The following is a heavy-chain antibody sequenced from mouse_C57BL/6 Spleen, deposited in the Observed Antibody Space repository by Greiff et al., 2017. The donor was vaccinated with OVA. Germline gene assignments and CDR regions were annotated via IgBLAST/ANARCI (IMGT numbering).Heavy chain of an antibody. J-gene: IGHJ4*01. V-gene: IGHV5-9-1*02. CDR2: ISSGGDYI. CDR1: GFTFSSYA. CDR3: TRDRGNYGYYAMDY. Sequence: EVQGVESGEGLVKPGGSLKLSCAASGFTFSSYAMSWVRQTPEKRLEWVAYISSGGDYIYYADTVKGRFTISRDNARNTLYLHMSSLKSEDTAMYYCTRDRGNYGYYAMDYWGQGTSVTVSS. D-gene: IGHD1-1*01.